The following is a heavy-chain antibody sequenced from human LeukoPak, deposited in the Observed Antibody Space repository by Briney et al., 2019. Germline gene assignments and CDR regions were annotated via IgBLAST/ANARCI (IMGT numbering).Heavy chain of an antibody. D-gene: IGHD3-22*01. CDR1: LGSFSVYH. J-gene: IGHJ6*03. CDR3: TRGRNDITMIVVVMTSVSYYLDV. CDR2: INPRGST. Sequence: SETLSLTRAVYLGSFSVYHWTWIPQSPGKGREWIGDINPRGSTYYNPSLKSPLTISLDTSQNQFSMKLRSVTAAKTAVYYCTRGRNDITMIVVVMTSVSYYLDVWGKGTTVTVS. V-gene: IGHV4-34*01.